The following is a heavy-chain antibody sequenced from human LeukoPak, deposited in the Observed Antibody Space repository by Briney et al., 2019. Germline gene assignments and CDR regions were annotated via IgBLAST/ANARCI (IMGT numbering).Heavy chain of an antibody. V-gene: IGHV4-59*12. CDR3: ARTLYDSGGYYSYGAFDV. CDR2: IHYSGST. Sequence: SETLSLTCTVSGGSISSYYWSWIRQPPGKGLEWIGYIHYSGSTNYNPSLKSRVTISVDKSNNQFSLNLSSVTAADTAVYYCARTLYDSGGYYSYGAFDVWGQGTMVTVSS. D-gene: IGHD3-22*01. CDR1: GGSISSYY. J-gene: IGHJ3*01.